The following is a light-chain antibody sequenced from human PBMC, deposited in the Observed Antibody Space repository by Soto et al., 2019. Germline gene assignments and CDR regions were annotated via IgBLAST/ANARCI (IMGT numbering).Light chain of an antibody. Sequence: QSALTQPASVPGSPGQSITISCTGTSSDVGNYKYVSWYQQHPGKAPKLMIYEVSNRPSGVSNRFSGSKSGNTASLTIYGLQAEDEADYYCSSFSSSTTLYVFGTGTKVTVL. CDR1: SSDVGNYKY. J-gene: IGLJ1*01. V-gene: IGLV2-14*01. CDR3: SSFSSSTTLYV. CDR2: EVS.